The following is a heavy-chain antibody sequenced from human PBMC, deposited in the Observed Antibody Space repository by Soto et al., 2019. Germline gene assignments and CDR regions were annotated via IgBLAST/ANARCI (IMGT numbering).Heavy chain of an antibody. Sequence: PGESLKISCKGSGYIFTNYWISWMRQLPGKGLEWMGRIDPSGSYINYSPSFQGHVTISADKSISTAYLPWTSLKASDTPIYSWARLRCSEAGESWGQGTLVIFAS. CDR1: GYIFTNYW. V-gene: IGHV5-10-1*01. CDR2: IDPSGSYI. J-gene: IGHJ4*02. CDR3: ARLRCSEAGES. D-gene: IGHD6-19*01.